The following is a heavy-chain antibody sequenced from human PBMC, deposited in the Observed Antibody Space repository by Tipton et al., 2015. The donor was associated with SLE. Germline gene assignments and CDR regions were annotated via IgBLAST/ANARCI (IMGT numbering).Heavy chain of an antibody. CDR2: ISGSGGRT. CDR3: AKDSSGSYSAFDI. V-gene: IGHV3-23*01. J-gene: IGHJ3*02. D-gene: IGHD1-26*01. Sequence: GSLRLSCAASGFTFSSYAMSWVRPAPGKGLEWVSAISGSGGRTYYADSVKGRFTISRDNSKNTLYLQMNSLRAEDTAVYYCAKDSSGSYSAFDIWGQGTMVTVSS. CDR1: GFTFSSYA.